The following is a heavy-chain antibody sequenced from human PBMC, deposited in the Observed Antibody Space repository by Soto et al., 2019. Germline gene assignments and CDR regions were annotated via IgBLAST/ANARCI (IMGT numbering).Heavy chain of an antibody. CDR2: INHSGST. CDR3: AARGEGYCSSTSFPHGMDV. CDR1: GGSFSGYY. V-gene: IGHV4-34*01. Sequence: SETLSLTCAVYGGSFSGYYWSWIRQPPGKGLEWIGEINHSGSTNYNPSLKSRVTISVDTSKNQFSLKLSSVTAAETAVYYLAARGEGYCSSTSFPHGMDVWGQGTMVTVSS. D-gene: IGHD2-2*01. J-gene: IGHJ6*02.